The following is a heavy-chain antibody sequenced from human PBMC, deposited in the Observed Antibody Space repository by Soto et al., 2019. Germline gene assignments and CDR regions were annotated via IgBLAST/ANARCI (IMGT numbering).Heavy chain of an antibody. J-gene: IGHJ5*02. CDR2: IYHSGST. CDR1: GGSINSGPSY. D-gene: IGHD2-8*01. V-gene: IGHV4-31*03. Sequence: QVQLQESGPGLVEPSQTLSLTCTVSGGSINSGPSYWTWIRQHPGKGLEWIGYIYHSGSTYYNPSLKSRVVMSVDTSENHFSLQLSSMTAADTAIYYCARGVDCTPFYCSQIDPWGQGALVTVSS. CDR3: ARGVDCTPFYCSQIDP.